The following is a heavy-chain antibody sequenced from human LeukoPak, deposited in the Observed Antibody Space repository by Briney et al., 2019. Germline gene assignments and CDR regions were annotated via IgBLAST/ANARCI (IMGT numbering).Heavy chain of an antibody. CDR1: GFILSTHG. J-gene: IGHJ4*02. CDR2: MLYDGSRK. CDR3: ARDLCFGSLDF. Sequence: GASLRLSCAASGFILSTHGMHWVRQAPGNGLELGAGMLYDGSRKNYADSVKGRFTISRDMSKNPLNLQMNSVRVEETAMFYCARDLCFGSLDFRGQGTLVTVSS. V-gene: IGHV3-33*01. D-gene: IGHD1-26*01.